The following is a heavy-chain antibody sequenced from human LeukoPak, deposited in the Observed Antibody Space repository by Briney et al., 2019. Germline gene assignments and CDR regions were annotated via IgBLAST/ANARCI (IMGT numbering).Heavy chain of an antibody. D-gene: IGHD4-17*01. CDR1: GGSFSGYY. CDR3: ARESDYGDREYNWFDP. Sequence: PSETLSLTCAVYGGSFSGYYWSWIRQPPGKGLEWIGEINHSGSTNYNPSLKSRVTISVDTSKNQFSLKLSSVTAADTAVYYCARESDYGDREYNWFDPWGQGTLVTVSS. V-gene: IGHV4-34*01. CDR2: INHSGST. J-gene: IGHJ5*02.